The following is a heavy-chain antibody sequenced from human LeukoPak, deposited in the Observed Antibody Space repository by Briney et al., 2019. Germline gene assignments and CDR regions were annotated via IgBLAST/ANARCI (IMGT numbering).Heavy chain of an antibody. CDR3: ARDCLPRLGTNFYFFDY. J-gene: IGHJ4*02. CDR1: GYTFTSYG. D-gene: IGHD6-25*01. CDR2: ISAYNGNT. V-gene: IGHV1-18*01. Sequence: ASVKVSCKASGYTFTSYGISWVRLPPAQGLEWMGWISAYNGNTNYAQKLQGRVTMSTDTSTSAAYLERRSLRSDETAVYYSARDCLPRLGTNFYFFDYWGKGPLVPVPS.